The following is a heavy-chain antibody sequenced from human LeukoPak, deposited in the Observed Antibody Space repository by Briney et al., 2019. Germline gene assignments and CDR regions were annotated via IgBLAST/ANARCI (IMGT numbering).Heavy chain of an antibody. V-gene: IGHV3-33*01. Sequence: GGSLRLSCAASGFTFNTYGMNWVRQAPGKGLEWVAVIWYDGSIKYYADSVKGRFTISRDDAKNTVDLQMNSLRGEDTAVYYCVRGRGSYGWFDPWGQGTLVTVSS. CDR3: VRGRGSYGWFDP. J-gene: IGHJ5*02. D-gene: IGHD3-10*01. CDR1: GFTFNTYG. CDR2: IWYDGSIK.